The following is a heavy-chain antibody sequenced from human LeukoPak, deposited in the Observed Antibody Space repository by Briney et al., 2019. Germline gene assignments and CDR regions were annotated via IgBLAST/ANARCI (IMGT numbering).Heavy chain of an antibody. D-gene: IGHD5-18*01. CDR1: GGSFSGYY. Sequence: SETLSLTCAVYGGSFSGYYWSWIRQPPGKGLEWIGEINHSGSTNYNPSLKSRVTISVDTSKNQFSLKLGSVTAADTAVYYCARGEYSYGIDAFDIWGQGTMVTVSS. CDR2: INHSGST. V-gene: IGHV4-34*01. CDR3: ARGEYSYGIDAFDI. J-gene: IGHJ3*02.